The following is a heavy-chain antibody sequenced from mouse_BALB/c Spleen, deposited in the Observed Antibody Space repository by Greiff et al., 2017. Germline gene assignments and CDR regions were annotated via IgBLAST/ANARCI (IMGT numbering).Heavy chain of an antibody. D-gene: IGHD4-1*01. CDR3: ARENWDDAMDY. V-gene: IGHV2-9*02. CDR1: GFSLTSYG. Sequence: VMLVESGPGLVAPSQSLSITCTVSGFSLTSYGVHWVRQPPGKGLEWLGVIWAGGSTNYNSALMSRLSISKDNSKSQVFLKMNSLQTDDTAMYYCARENWDDAMDYWGQGTSVTVSS. J-gene: IGHJ4*01. CDR2: IWAGGST.